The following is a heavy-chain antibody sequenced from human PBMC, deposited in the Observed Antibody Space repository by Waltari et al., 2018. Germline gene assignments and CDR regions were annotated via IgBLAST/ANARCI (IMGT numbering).Heavy chain of an antibody. CDR1: GGSISSGSYY. Sequence: QLQESGPGLVKPSQTLSLTCTVSGGSISSGSYYWSWIRQPAGKGLEWIGYIYTSGSTNYNPSLKSRVTISVDTSKNQFSLKLSSVTAADTAVYYCAGSTQGYGGYGNFDYWGQGTLVTVSS. CDR2: IYTSGST. J-gene: IGHJ4*02. CDR3: AGSTQGYGGYGNFDY. V-gene: IGHV4-61*09. D-gene: IGHD5-12*01.